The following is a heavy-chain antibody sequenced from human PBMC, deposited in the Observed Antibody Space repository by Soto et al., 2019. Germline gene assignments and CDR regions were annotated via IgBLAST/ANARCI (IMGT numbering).Heavy chain of an antibody. Sequence: GGSLRLSCAASGFTFSSYAMHWVSQAPGKGLEWVAVISYDGSNKYYADSVKGRFTISRDNSKNTLYLQMNSLRAEDTAVYYCARVSLNIGISDYWGQGTLVTVSS. V-gene: IGHV3-30-3*01. CDR1: GFTFSSYA. CDR2: ISYDGSNK. D-gene: IGHD3-10*01. J-gene: IGHJ4*02. CDR3: ARVSLNIGISDY.